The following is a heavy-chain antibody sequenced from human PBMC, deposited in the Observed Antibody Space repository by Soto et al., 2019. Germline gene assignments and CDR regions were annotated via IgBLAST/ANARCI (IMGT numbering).Heavy chain of an antibody. J-gene: IGHJ4*02. CDR3: ARTVVTTVFFDQ. Sequence: QVQLQESGPGLVKPSETLSLTCTVSGGSISTYYWTWIRQPPGKGLEWIGYIYYTGSANYNPSLKSRVTISVDTSKNQFSLKLNSVTAADTAVYYCARTVVTTVFFDQWGQGTPVTVSS. CDR1: GGSISTYY. V-gene: IGHV4-59*01. CDR2: IYYTGSA. D-gene: IGHD2-21*02.